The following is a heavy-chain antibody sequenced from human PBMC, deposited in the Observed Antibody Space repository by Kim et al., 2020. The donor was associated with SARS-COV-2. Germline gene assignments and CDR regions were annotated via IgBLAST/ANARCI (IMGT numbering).Heavy chain of an antibody. D-gene: IGHD6-13*01. CDR2: IYYSGST. CDR1: GGSISSYY. Sequence: SETLSLTCTVSGGSISSYYWSWIRQPPGKGLEWIGYIYYSGSTNYNPSLKSRVTISVDTSKNQFSLKLSSVTAADTAVYYCARVVRPPQQLSVYYFDYWGQGTLVTVSS. J-gene: IGHJ4*02. V-gene: IGHV4-59*01. CDR3: ARVVRPPQQLSVYYFDY.